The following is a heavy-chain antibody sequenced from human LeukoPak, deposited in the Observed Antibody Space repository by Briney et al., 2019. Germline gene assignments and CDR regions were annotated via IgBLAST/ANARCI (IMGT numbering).Heavy chain of an antibody. CDR3: ARHDYYGSGSYRFDP. V-gene: IGHV4-4*07. CDR2: IYTSGST. J-gene: IGHJ5*02. D-gene: IGHD3-10*01. Sequence: SETLSLTCTVSGGSISSYYWSWIRQPAGKGLEWIGRIYTSGSTNYNPSLKSRVTMSVDTSKNQFSLKLSSVTAADTAVYYCARHDYYGSGSYRFDPWGQGTLVTVSS. CDR1: GGSISSYY.